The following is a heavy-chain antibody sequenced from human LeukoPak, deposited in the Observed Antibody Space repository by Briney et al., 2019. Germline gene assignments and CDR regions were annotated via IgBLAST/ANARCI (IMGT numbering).Heavy chain of an antibody. Sequence: PGGSLRLSCAASGFTFSNYGMHWARQAPGKGLEWVAVIWSDGSIKYYADSVKGRFTISRDNSRNTLYLQMNSLRAEDTAVYYCARGPIAVAGTPSIYQHWGQGTLVTVSS. CDR3: ARGPIAVAGTPSIYQH. CDR1: GFTFSNYG. CDR2: IWSDGSIK. V-gene: IGHV3-33*01. J-gene: IGHJ1*01. D-gene: IGHD6-19*01.